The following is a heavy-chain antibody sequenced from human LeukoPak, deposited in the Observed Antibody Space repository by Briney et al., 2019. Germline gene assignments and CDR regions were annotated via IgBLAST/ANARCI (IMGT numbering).Heavy chain of an antibody. J-gene: IGHJ4*02. CDR2: TNGDGSDT. CDR1: GFTLSNSW. V-gene: IGHV3-74*01. D-gene: IGHD5-18*01. Sequence: GGSLRLSCAASGFTLSNSWMHWVRQAPGKGLVWVSRTNGDGSDTSYADSVKGRFTISRDSATDTLYLQMNSLRAEDTAIYYCVRDGEYSHGIDFDYWGQGTLVTVSP. CDR3: VRDGEYSHGIDFDY.